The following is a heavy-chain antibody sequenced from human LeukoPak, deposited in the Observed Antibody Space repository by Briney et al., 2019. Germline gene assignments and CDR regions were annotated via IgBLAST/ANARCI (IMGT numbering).Heavy chain of an antibody. J-gene: IGHJ2*01. V-gene: IGHV4-61*02. CDR2: IYTSGST. Sequence: SQTLCLTCTVSGGSISSGSYYWSWIRQPAGKGLEWIGRIYTSGSTNYNPSLKCRVTISVDTSKNQFSLKLSSVTAADTAVYYCARSGSGYYYVWYFDLWGRGTLVTVSS. CDR3: ARSGSGYYYVWYFDL. CDR1: GGSISSGSYY. D-gene: IGHD3-22*01.